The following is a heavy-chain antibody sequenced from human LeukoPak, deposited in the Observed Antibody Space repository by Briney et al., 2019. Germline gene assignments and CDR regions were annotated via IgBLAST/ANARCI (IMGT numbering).Heavy chain of an antibody. D-gene: IGHD2-15*01. J-gene: IGHJ2*01. CDR3: ARSSDYSTYFGL. Sequence: GGSLRLSCAASGFTLSDYYMTWIRQAPGKGLEWVSYMSSTGNTIYYADSVKGRFTVSRDNAKNSLFLQMDSLRAEDTAVYYCARSSDYSTYFGLWGRGSLVTVSS. CDR2: MSSTGNTI. CDR1: GFTLSDYY. V-gene: IGHV3-11*04.